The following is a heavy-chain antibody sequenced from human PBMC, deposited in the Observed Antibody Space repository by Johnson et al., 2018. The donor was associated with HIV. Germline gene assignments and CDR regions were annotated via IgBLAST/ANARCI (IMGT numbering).Heavy chain of an antibody. J-gene: IGHJ3*02. V-gene: IGHV3-74*01. CDR2: INSDGNIT. CDR1: GFTFSSYW. D-gene: IGHD3-3*01. CDR3: AREGYYNFWSGADAFDI. Sequence: VHLVESGGGLVQPGGSLRLSCVGSGFTFSSYWMHWVRQGPGKGLGWVSRINSDGNITRNADSVTGRFTISRDNSKNTLYLQMNSLRAEDTAVYYCAREGYYNFWSGADAFDIWGQGTMVTVSS.